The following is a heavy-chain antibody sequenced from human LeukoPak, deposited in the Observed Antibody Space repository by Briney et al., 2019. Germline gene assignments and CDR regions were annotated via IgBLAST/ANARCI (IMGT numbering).Heavy chain of an antibody. CDR3: ARVPGYSSSGDY. D-gene: IGHD6-13*01. J-gene: IGHJ4*02. V-gene: IGHV1-18*04. CDR2: ISVYNGNT. CDR1: GYTLTSYG. Sequence: ASVKVSCKASGYTLTSYGITWMRQAPGQGLEWMGWISVYNGNTNYAQKLQGRVTMTTDTSTSTAYMELRSLRSDDTAVYYCARVPGYSSSGDYWGQGTLVTVSS.